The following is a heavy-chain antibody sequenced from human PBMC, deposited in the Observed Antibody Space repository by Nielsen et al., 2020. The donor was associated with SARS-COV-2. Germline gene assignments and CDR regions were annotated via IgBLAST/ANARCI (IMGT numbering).Heavy chain of an antibody. CDR2: IYHSGST. CDR1: GGSISSYY. J-gene: IGHJ6*02. V-gene: IGHV4-59*12. Sequence: SETLSLTCTVSGGSISSYYWSWIRQPPGKGLEWIGYIYHSGSTYYNPSLKSRVTISVDRSKNQFSLKLSSVTAADTAVYYCARLYTPNVDTAMAPYYYYYYGMDVWGQGTTVTVSS. CDR3: ARLYTPNVDTAMAPYYYYYYGMDV. D-gene: IGHD5-18*01.